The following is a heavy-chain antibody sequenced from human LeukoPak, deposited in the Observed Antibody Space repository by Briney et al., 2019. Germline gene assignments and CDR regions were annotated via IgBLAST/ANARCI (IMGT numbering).Heavy chain of an antibody. J-gene: IGHJ6*02. CDR3: AHEAVDTAMDDYYYYDMDV. CDR1: GYTFTSYG. V-gene: IGHV1-46*01. CDR2: INPSGGST. D-gene: IGHD5-18*01. Sequence: GASVKVSCKASGYTFTSYGISWVRQAPGQGLEWMGIINPSGGSTSYAQKFQGRVTMTRDTSTSTVYMELSSLRSEDTAVYYCAHEAVDTAMDDYYYYDMDVWGQGTTVTVSS.